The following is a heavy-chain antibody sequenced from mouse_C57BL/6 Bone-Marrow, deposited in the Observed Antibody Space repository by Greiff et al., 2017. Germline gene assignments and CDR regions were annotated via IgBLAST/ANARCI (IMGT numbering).Heavy chain of an antibody. J-gene: IGHJ4*01. CDR1: GYTFTSYG. Sequence: AQLQQSGAELARPGASVKLSCKASGYTFTSYGISWVKQRTGQGLEWIGEIFPRSGNTYYNEKFKGKATLTADKSSSSAYMELRSLTSEDSSVYFCARLGSYYAMDYWGQGTSVTVSS. CDR2: IFPRSGNT. V-gene: IGHV1-81*01. CDR3: ARLGSYYAMDY.